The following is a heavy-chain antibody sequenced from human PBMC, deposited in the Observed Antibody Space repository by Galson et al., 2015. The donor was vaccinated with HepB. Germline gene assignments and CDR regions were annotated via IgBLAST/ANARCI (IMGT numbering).Heavy chain of an antibody. J-gene: IGHJ4*02. CDR3: AKDSAWRTIRMPDY. D-gene: IGHD2-2*01. V-gene: IGHV3-30*18. Sequence: SLRLSCAASRFIFNRHGMHWVRQAPGKGLEWLAVISYDVINKNYADSVKGRFTISRDNSKNTLYLQMSSPKTEDTAVYFCAKDSAWRTIRMPDYWGQGTLVTVSS. CDR2: ISYDVINK. CDR1: RFIFNRHG.